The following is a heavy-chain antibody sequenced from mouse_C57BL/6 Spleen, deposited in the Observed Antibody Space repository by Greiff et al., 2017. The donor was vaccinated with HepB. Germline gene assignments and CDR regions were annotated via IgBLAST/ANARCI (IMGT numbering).Heavy chain of an antibody. CDR3: ARDYSNYPFDY. V-gene: IGHV1-64*01. J-gene: IGHJ2*01. D-gene: IGHD2-5*01. CDR1: GYTFTSYW. CDR2: IHPNSGST. Sequence: VQLQQSGAELVKPGASVKLSGKASGYTFTSYWMHWVKQRPGQGLEWIGMIHPNSGSTNYNEKFKSKATLTVDKSSSTAYMQLSSLTSEDSAVYYCARDYSNYPFDYWGQGTTLTVSS.